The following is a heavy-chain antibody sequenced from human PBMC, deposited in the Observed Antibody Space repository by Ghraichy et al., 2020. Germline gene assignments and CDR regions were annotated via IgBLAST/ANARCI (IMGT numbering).Heavy chain of an antibody. CDR3: ARVPYDYGAGSGPTFDM. D-gene: IGHD3-10*01. CDR1: GFTFNDYW. V-gene: IGHV3-74*01. CDR2: TNADGNYS. J-gene: IGHJ3*02. Sequence: GGSLRLSCVGSGFTFNDYWMHWVRQVPGKGPVWVSRTNADGNYSTYADSVRGRFTISRDNAKNAVYLQMDSLRAEDTAVYYCARVPYDYGAGSGPTFDMWGQGTLVTVSS.